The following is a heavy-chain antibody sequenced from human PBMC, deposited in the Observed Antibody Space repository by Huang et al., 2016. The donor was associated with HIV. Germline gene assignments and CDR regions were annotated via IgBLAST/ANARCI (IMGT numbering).Heavy chain of an antibody. CDR1: GGSISSSVYS. CDR3: ARTGSYGLYDL. D-gene: IGHD5-18*01. Sequence: QLQLQESGSGLVKPSQTLSLTCAVSGGSISSSVYSWSWIRLPPGKALEWLGYISQTGSTSDNPSLKSRVTISVDVSKNQFSLKLSSVTAADTAVYYCARTGSYGLYDLWGQGTLVTVSS. CDR2: ISQTGST. J-gene: IGHJ4*02. V-gene: IGHV4-30-2*01.